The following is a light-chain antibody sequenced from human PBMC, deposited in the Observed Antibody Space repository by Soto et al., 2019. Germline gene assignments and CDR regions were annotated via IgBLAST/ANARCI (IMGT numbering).Light chain of an antibody. CDR1: QSLSTNY. J-gene: IGKJ2*01. Sequence: EIVLTQSPGTLSLSPGERAALSCRASQSLSTNYLAWYQQKPGQAPRLLMYGASHRATGIPDRFSGSGSGTDFTLTLSRLEPEDFAVYYCQQYGGSPSTFGQGTKLEIK. CDR3: QQYGGSPST. V-gene: IGKV3-20*01. CDR2: GAS.